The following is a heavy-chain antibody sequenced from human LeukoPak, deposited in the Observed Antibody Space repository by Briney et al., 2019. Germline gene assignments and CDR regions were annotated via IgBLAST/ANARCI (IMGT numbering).Heavy chain of an antibody. Sequence: SETLSLTCTVSGYSISSGYYWGWIRQPPGKGLEWIGSIYHSGSTYYNPSLKSRVTISVDTSKNQFSLKLSSVTAADTAVYYCARLVRGNYVGSWYFDLWGRGTLVTVSS. V-gene: IGHV4-38-2*02. CDR1: GYSISSGYY. CDR2: IYHSGST. J-gene: IGHJ2*01. D-gene: IGHD1-26*01. CDR3: ARLVRGNYVGSWYFDL.